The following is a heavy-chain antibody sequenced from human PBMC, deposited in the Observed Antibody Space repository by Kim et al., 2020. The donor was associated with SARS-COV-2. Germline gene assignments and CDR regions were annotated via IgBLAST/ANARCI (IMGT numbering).Heavy chain of an antibody. Sequence: YADSVKGRFTISRDNSKNTLYLQMGSLRAEDMAVYYCARGVATLGYFDLWGRGTLVTVSS. J-gene: IGHJ2*01. V-gene: IGHV3-64*02. D-gene: IGHD5-12*01. CDR3: ARGVATLGYFDL.